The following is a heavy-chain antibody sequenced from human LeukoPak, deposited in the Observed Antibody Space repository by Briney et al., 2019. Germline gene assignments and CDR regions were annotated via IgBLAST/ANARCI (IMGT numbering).Heavy chain of an antibody. Sequence: GGSLRLSCAASGFTFSSYAMSWVRQGPGKGLEWVAVISYDGSKKYYVDSVKGRFTISRDNSKNTPYLEMKSLRAEDTAVYYCAKAQGHDSSGYYYYGFDIWGQGTMVTVSS. CDR3: AKAQGHDSSGYYYYGFDI. J-gene: IGHJ3*02. V-gene: IGHV3-30*18. D-gene: IGHD3-22*01. CDR2: ISYDGSKK. CDR1: GFTFSSYA.